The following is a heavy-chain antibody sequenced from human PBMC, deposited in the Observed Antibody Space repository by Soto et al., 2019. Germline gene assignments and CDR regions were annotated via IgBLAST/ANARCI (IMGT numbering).Heavy chain of an antibody. V-gene: IGHV5-10-1*01. CDR3: ATSGQLETGSRTYYFDY. D-gene: IGHD1-1*01. Sequence: PGESLKISCKGSGYSFPSYWINWVRQMPGKGLEWMGRIDPSDSYTNYSPSFQGHVTISADKSISTAYLQWSSLKASDTAMYYCATSGQLETGSRTYYFDYWGQGALVTVSS. CDR2: IDPSDSYT. CDR1: GYSFPSYW. J-gene: IGHJ4*02.